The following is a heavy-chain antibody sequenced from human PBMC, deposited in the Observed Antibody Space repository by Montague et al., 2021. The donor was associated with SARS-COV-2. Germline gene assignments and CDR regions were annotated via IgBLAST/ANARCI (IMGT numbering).Heavy chain of an antibody. Sequence: SETLSLTCTVSGGSITTSSYYWGWIRQPPGKGLEWIGSIFYSGRTTYYNQSLKSRVTMSVATSYNRFSLTLSSVTAADTAVYDCARRMDYYTAGHFSRAFDYWGQGNLVTVSS. J-gene: IGHJ4*02. V-gene: IGHV4-39*01. CDR2: IFYSGRTT. CDR1: GGSITTSSYY. D-gene: IGHD3-3*02. CDR3: ARRMDYYTAGHFSRAFDY.